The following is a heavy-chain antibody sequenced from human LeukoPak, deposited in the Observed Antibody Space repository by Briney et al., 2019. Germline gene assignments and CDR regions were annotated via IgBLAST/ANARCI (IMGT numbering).Heavy chain of an antibody. D-gene: IGHD3-10*02. CDR3: AELGITMIGGA. Sequence: GGSLRLSCAASGFTFDDYDMSWVRHALGKGREWVSNINLHGGSTNYADSVKGRYTISRDNAKSSLYLQMNSLRAEDTAVYYCAELGITMIGGAWGKGTTVTISS. CDR1: GFTFDDYD. J-gene: IGHJ6*04. V-gene: IGHV3-20*04. CDR2: INLHGGST.